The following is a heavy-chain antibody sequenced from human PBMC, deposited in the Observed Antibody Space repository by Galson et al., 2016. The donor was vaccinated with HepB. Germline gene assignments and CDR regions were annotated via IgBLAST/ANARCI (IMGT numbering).Heavy chain of an antibody. CDR3: TRTISSGWFDP. CDR2: IGISSGYI. Sequence: SLRLSFAASGLTLSTYSMNWVRQAPGKGLEWVSSIGISSGYIYYSDSVKGRFIISRDDAKNTLYLQMDSLRVDDAAVYYCTRTISSGWFDPWGQGTLVTVSS. CDR1: GLTLSTYS. J-gene: IGHJ5*02. V-gene: IGHV3-21*01.